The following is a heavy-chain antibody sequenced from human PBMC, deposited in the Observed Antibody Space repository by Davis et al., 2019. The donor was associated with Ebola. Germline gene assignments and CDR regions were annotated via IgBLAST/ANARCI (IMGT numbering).Heavy chain of an antibody. CDR2: IRSKANSYAT. CDR1: GFTFSGSA. CDR3: AKDGFRGYDFWSGLFDY. Sequence: GGSLRLSCAASGFTFSGSAMHWVRQASGKGLEWVGRIRSKANSYATAYAASVKGRFTISRDDSKNTLYLQMNSLRAEDTAVYYCAKDGFRGYDFWSGLFDYWGQGTLVTVSS. V-gene: IGHV3-73*01. D-gene: IGHD3-3*01. J-gene: IGHJ4*02.